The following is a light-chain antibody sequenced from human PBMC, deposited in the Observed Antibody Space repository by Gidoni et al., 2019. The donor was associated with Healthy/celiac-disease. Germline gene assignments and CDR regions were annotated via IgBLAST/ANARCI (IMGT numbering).Light chain of an antibody. CDR3: QQYNNWPFLT. Sequence: EIVMTQSPATLSVSPGERATLSCRASQSVSSNLAWYQQKPGQAARLLIYGAARFSGSGSGTEFTLTISSLQSEDFAVYYCQQYNNWPFLTVXGGTKVEIK. V-gene: IGKV3-15*01. J-gene: IGKJ4*01. CDR1: QSVSSN. CDR2: G.